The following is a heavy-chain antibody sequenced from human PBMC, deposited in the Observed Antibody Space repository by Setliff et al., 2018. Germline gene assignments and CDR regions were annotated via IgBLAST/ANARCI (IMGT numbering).Heavy chain of an antibody. J-gene: IGHJ5*02. Sequence: GGSLRLSCVGSGFTISGYAMTWVRQVPGKGLEWISSIKDSDYSTYYADSVKGRFTISRDNSGNTLYLLMNSLRGEDTASYYCARDPNGDYVGAFDPWGQGSLVTVSS. V-gene: IGHV3-23*05. D-gene: IGHD4-17*01. CDR1: GFTISGYA. CDR2: IKDSDYST. CDR3: ARDPNGDYVGAFDP.